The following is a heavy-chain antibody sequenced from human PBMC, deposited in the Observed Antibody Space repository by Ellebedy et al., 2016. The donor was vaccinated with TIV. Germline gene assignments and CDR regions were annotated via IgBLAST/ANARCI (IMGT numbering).Heavy chain of an antibody. D-gene: IGHD1-14*01. V-gene: IGHV1-46*01. J-gene: IGHJ1*01. CDR1: GYTFTSYF. CDR2: INPSGGST. Sequence: ASVKVSCKASGYTFTSYFMCWVRQAPGQGLEWMGIINPSGGSTRYAQKFQGRVTMTRDTSTSTVYMELSSLRAEDTAVYYCARLSDRGEHWGQGTLVTVSS. CDR3: ARLSDRGEH.